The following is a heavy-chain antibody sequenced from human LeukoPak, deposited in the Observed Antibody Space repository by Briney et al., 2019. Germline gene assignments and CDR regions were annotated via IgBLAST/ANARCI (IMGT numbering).Heavy chain of an antibody. CDR3: AKSIEMATMNDAFDI. V-gene: IGHV3-23*01. CDR1: GFTFSSYA. CDR2: ISGSGGST. D-gene: IGHD5-24*01. J-gene: IGHJ3*02. Sequence: GGSLRLSCAASGFTFSSYAMSWVRQAPGKGLEWVSAISGSGGSTYYADSVKGRFTISRDNSKNTLYLQMNSLRAEDKAVYYCAKSIEMATMNDAFDIWGQGTMVTVSS.